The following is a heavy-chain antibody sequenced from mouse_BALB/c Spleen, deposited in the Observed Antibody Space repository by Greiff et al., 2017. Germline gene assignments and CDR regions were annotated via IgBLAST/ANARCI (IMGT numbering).Heavy chain of an antibody. Sequence: EVHLVESGGGLVKPGGSLKLSCAASGFTFSSYAMSWVRQTPEKRLEWVASISSGGSTYNPDSVKGRFTISRDNARNILYLQMSSLRSEDTAMYYCARSSITKAWFAYWGQGTLVTVSA. D-gene: IGHD2-4*01. V-gene: IGHV5-6-5*01. CDR2: ISSGGST. J-gene: IGHJ3*01. CDR3: ARSSITKAWFAY. CDR1: GFTFSSYA.